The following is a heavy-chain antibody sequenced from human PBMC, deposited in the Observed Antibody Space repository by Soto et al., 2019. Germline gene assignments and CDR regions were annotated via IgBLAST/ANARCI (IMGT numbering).Heavy chain of an antibody. D-gene: IGHD1-20*01. V-gene: IGHV4-39*01. J-gene: IGHJ4*02. CDR3: ATSQKGYNWNYFDH. CDR2: VFYTGFT. CDR1: GASISGSYYY. Sequence: SETLSLTCTVSGASISGSYYYWAWLRQSPGKGPEWIGSVFYTGFTSYNPSLESRVSVSVDTSKSQFSLKLSAVTAADTAVYYCATSQKGYNWNYFDHWGQGALVTVSS.